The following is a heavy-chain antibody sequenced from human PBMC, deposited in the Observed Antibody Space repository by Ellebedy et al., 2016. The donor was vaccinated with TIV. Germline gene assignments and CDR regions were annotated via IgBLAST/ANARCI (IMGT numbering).Heavy chain of an antibody. J-gene: IGHJ4*02. CDR1: GYTFTSYY. CDR3: AIRYSSGWSLDY. Sequence: ASVKVSXKASGYTFTSYYMHWVRQAPGQGLEWMGIINPSGGWTSYAQKFQSRVTMTRDTSTSTVYMELSSLRSEDTAVYYCAIRYSSGWSLDYWGQGTLVTVSS. CDR2: INPSGGWT. V-gene: IGHV1-46*01. D-gene: IGHD6-19*01.